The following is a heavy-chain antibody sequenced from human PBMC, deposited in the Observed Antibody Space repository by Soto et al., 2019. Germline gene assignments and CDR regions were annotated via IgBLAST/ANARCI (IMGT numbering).Heavy chain of an antibody. CDR3: AKVSRFPGGLRSLF. J-gene: IGHJ4*02. CDR2: ISGSSGGST. Sequence: EVQLLEPGGTLVQPGGSLRLSCAASGFTFSTYAMNWVRQAPGKGLEWVSYISGSSGGSTYYADSAKGRFTISRDNSKNTLFLQMNSLRVEDTAVYYCAKVSRFPGGLRSLFWGQGSLVTVSS. CDR1: GFTFSTYA. V-gene: IGHV3-23*01. D-gene: IGHD3-10*01.